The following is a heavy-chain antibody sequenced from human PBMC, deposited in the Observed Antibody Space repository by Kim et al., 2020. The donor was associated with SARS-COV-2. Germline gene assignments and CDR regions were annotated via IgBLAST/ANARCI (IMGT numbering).Heavy chain of an antibody. J-gene: IGHJ4*02. V-gene: IGHV4-34*01. CDR1: GGSFSGYY. Sequence: SETLSLTCAVYGGSFSGYYWSWIRQPPGKGLEWIGEINHSGSTNYNPSLKSRVTISVDTSKNQFSLKLSSVTAADTAVYYCASSVRGATDYWGQGTLVTV. CDR3: ASSVRGATDY. D-gene: IGHD3-10*01. CDR2: INHSGST.